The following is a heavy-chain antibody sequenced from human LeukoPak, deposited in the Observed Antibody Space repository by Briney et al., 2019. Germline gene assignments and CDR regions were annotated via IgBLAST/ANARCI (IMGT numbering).Heavy chain of an antibody. CDR2: IRYDGSNK. Sequence: PGGSLRLSCAASGFTFSSYGMHWVRQAPGKGLEWVAFIRYDGSNKYYADSVKGRFTISRDNSKNTLYLQMNSLRAEDTAVYYCANESGYYPSYYFDYWGQGTLVTVSS. CDR1: GFTFSSYG. CDR3: ANESGYYPSYYFDY. J-gene: IGHJ4*02. D-gene: IGHD3-22*01. V-gene: IGHV3-30*02.